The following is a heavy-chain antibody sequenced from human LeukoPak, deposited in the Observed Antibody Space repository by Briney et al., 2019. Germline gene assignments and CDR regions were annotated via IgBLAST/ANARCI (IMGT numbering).Heavy chain of an antibody. CDR3: ATPYCSGISCLDIFNM. CDR1: GVSVSDGRYY. D-gene: IGHD2-15*01. CDR2: KYYSGSA. Sequence: SETLSLTCNVSGVSVSDGRYYWTWIRQLPGKGLEWIGYKYYSGSAKYNPSLKSRLTISIDTSKNHFSLQLSSVTAADTATYYCATPYCSGISCLDIFNMWGQGTRVTVSS. V-gene: IGHV4-31*03. J-gene: IGHJ3*02.